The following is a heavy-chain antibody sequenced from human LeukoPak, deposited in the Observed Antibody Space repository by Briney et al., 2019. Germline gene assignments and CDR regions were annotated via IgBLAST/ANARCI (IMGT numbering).Heavy chain of an antibody. CDR2: IASDGSST. J-gene: IGHJ4*02. D-gene: IGHD4-23*01. CDR3: ARGRPHGNDY. Sequence: GGSLRLSCAASGFTFSNAYMNWVRQAPGKGLVWVSRIASDGSSTTYADSVKGRFSISRDNAKNTLYLQMNSLRVEDTAVYYCARGRPHGNDYWGQGTLVTVSS. V-gene: IGHV3-74*01. CDR1: GFTFSNAY.